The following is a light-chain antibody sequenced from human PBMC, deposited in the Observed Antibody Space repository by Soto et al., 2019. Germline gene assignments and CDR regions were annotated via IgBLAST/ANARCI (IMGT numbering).Light chain of an antibody. J-gene: IGKJ1*01. CDR3: QQYNSYSRT. Sequence: DIQMTQSPSTLSASVGDRVTITCRASQSISSSLAWYQQKPGKAPKLLIYMASSLESGVPSRFSGSGSGTEFTLTITSLQPDDFATYYCQQYNSYSRTFGKGTKVDI. CDR1: QSISSS. CDR2: MAS. V-gene: IGKV1-5*03.